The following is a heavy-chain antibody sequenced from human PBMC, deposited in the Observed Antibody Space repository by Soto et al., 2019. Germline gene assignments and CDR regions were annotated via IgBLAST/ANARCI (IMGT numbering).Heavy chain of an antibody. CDR3: ARSPYSSSWYPFDY. J-gene: IGHJ4*02. Sequence: QVQLVESGGGVVQPGRSLRLSCAASGFTFSSYGMHWVRQAPGKGLEWVAVIYYDGSNKYYADSVKGRFTISRDNSKNTLYRQMNSLRAEDTAVFYCARSPYSSSWYPFDYGGQGTLVTVSS. CDR1: GFTFSSYG. D-gene: IGHD6-13*01. CDR2: IYYDGSNK. V-gene: IGHV3-33*01.